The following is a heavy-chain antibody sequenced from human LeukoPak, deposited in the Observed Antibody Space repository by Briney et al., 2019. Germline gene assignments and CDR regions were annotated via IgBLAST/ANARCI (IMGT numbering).Heavy chain of an antibody. J-gene: IGHJ3*02. CDR3: ATDRLSLDYDSSGYRDAFDI. CDR1: GYTLTELS. CDR2: FDPEDGET. Sequence: ASVKVSCKVSGYTLTELSMHWVRQAPGKGLEWIGGFDPEDGETIYAQKFQDRVTMTEDTSTDTAYMELSSLRSEDTAVYYCATDRLSLDYDSSGYRDAFDIWGQGTMVTVSA. V-gene: IGHV1-24*01. D-gene: IGHD3-22*01.